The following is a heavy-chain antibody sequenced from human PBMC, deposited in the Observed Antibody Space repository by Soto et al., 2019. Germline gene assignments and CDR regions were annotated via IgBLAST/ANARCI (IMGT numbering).Heavy chain of an antibody. CDR2: INAGNGNT. V-gene: IGHV1-3*01. Sequence: ASVKVSCKASGYTFTSYAMHWVRQAPGQRLEWMGWINAGNGNTKYSQKFQGRVTITRDTSASTAYMELSSLRSEDTAVYYCARDFRVLVSSGYYYYFDYWGQGPLVTVSS. D-gene: IGHD3-22*01. J-gene: IGHJ4*02. CDR1: GYTFTSYA. CDR3: ARDFRVLVSSGYYYYFDY.